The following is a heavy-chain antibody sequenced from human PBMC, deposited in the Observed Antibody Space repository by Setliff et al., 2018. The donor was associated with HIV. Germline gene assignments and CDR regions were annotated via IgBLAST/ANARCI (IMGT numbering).Heavy chain of an antibody. D-gene: IGHD3-22*01. J-gene: IGHJ4*02. V-gene: IGHV1-69*13. CDR2: IIPIFGTA. CDR1: GGTFSSYA. CDR3: AATYYYDSSGLHGFDY. Sequence: SVKVSCKASGGTFSSYAISWVRQAPGQGLEWMGGIIPIFGTANAAQKFQGRVTITADESTSTAYMQLSSLRSEDTAVYYCAATYYYDSSGLHGFDYWGQGTLVTVSS.